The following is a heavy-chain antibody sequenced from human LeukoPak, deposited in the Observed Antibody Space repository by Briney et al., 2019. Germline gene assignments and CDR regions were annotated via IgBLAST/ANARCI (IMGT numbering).Heavy chain of an antibody. Sequence: SETLSLACTVSGDSISNSRHYWSWIRQPAGKGLEWIGRIYPSGNTNYNPSLKSRVTISLDTSKNQFSLILRSVTATDTAMYYCARDGVVTMELDYWGQGTLVTVSS. CDR2: IYPSGNT. V-gene: IGHV4-61*02. CDR1: GDSISNSRHY. J-gene: IGHJ4*02. CDR3: ARDGVVTMELDY. D-gene: IGHD4/OR15-4a*01.